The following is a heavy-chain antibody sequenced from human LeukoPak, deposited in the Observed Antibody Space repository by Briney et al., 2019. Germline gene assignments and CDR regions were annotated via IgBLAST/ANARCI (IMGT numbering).Heavy chain of an antibody. CDR2: INPNSGGT. CDR1: GYTFTGYY. Sequence: ASVKVSRKASGYTFTGYYMHWVRQAPGQGLEWMGWINPNSGGTNYAQKFQGRVTMTRDTSISTAYMELSRLRSDDTAVYYCAREGCTNGVCYSFDYWGQGTLVTVSS. V-gene: IGHV1-2*02. CDR3: AREGCTNGVCYSFDY. D-gene: IGHD2-8*01. J-gene: IGHJ4*02.